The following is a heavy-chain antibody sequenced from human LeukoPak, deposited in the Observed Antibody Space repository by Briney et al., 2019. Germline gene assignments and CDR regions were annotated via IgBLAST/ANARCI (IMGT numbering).Heavy chain of an antibody. J-gene: IGHJ4*02. D-gene: IGHD3-22*01. Sequence: ASVKVSCKASGYTFTSYDINWVRQATGQGLEWMGWMNPNNGNTGYAQRFQGRVTLTRDTSISTAYMKLSSLRSEDTAVYYCARGFLGYDSSDYAFSYYWGQGTLVTVSS. CDR3: ARGFLGYDSSDYAFSYY. CDR2: MNPNNGNT. CDR1: GYTFTSYD. V-gene: IGHV1-8*01.